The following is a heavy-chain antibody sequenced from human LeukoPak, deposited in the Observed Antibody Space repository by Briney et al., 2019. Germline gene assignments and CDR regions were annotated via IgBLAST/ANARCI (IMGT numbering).Heavy chain of an antibody. CDR2: IKQDVGEK. Sequence: GGSLRLSCAASGFTFSSYWMSWVRQAPGKGLEWVANIKQDVGEKYYVGSVKGRFTISRDNAKNSLYLQMNSLRAEDTAVYYCAREATNYGDHTMMIWGQGTLVTVSS. J-gene: IGHJ4*02. D-gene: IGHD4-17*01. CDR3: AREATNYGDHTMMI. CDR1: GFTFSSYW. V-gene: IGHV3-7*01.